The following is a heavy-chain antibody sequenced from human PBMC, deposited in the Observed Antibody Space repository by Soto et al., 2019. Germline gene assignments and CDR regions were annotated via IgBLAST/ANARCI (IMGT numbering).Heavy chain of an antibody. CDR1: GFTYTNYA. D-gene: IGHD6-6*01. CDR3: AKERAARGIDY. Sequence: EVRLLESGGGLVQPGGSLRLSCAASGFTYTNYAMTWVRQTPGKGLEWVSTISTSGGNRYYADSVKGRFTISRDNSDNTVYLQMNSLRVDDTALYYCAKERAARGIDYWGPGTLVTVSS. CDR2: ISTSGGNR. J-gene: IGHJ4*02. V-gene: IGHV3-23*01.